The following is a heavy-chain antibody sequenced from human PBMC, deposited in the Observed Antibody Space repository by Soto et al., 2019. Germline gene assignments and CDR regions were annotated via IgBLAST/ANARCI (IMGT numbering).Heavy chain of an antibody. CDR2: IKSKTDGGTT. CDR1: GFTFSNAW. V-gene: IGHV3-15*01. CDR3: TTEIAVAGNGVFDY. D-gene: IGHD6-19*01. Sequence: EVQLVESGGGLVKPGGSLRLSCAASGFTFSNAWMSWVRQPPGKGRDWFGRIKSKTDGGTTDYAAPVKGRFTISRDDSKNTLYLQMNSLKTEDTAVYYCTTEIAVAGNGVFDYWGQGTLVTVSS. J-gene: IGHJ4*02.